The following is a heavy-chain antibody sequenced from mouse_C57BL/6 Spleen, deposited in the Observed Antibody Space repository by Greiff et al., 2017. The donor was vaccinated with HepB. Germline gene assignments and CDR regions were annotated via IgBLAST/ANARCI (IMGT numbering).Heavy chain of an antibody. D-gene: IGHD3-1*01. CDR1: GYTFTSYG. CDR2: IYPRSDNT. V-gene: IGHV1-81*01. Sequence: VQLQQSGAELARPGASVKLSCKASGYTFTSYGISWVKHRTGQGLEWIVEIYPRSDNTYYNEKFKGKATLTADKSSSTACMELRSLTSEDSAVYFCARSGGRYAMDYWGQGTSVTVSS. CDR3: ARSGGRYAMDY. J-gene: IGHJ4*01.